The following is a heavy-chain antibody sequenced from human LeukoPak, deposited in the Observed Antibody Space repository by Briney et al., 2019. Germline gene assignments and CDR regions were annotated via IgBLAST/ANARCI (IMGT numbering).Heavy chain of an antibody. CDR3: ATRRIAVAAPFDY. CDR1: GASITSYY. CDR2: IYYSGST. V-gene: IGHV4-59*01. Sequence: SETLSLTCAVSGASITSYYWSWIRQPPGKGLEWIGYIYYSGSTNYNPSLKSRVTMSVDTSKNEFSLKLSSVTTADTAVYYCATRRIAVAAPFDYWGQGTLLTVSS. D-gene: IGHD6-19*01. J-gene: IGHJ4*02.